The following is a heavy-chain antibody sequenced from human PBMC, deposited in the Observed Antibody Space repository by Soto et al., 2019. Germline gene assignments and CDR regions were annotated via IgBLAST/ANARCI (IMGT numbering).Heavy chain of an antibody. CDR2: IYYSGST. CDR1: GGSISSGGYY. D-gene: IGHD3-3*01. J-gene: IGHJ6*02. Sequence: SETLSLTCTVSGGSISSGGYYWSWIRQPPGKGLEWIGYIYYSGSTYYNPSLKSRVTISVDTSKNQFSLKLSSVTAADTAVYYCARGSYTIFGVVMDVWGQGTTVTVSS. CDR3: ARGSYTIFGVVMDV. V-gene: IGHV4-30-4*01.